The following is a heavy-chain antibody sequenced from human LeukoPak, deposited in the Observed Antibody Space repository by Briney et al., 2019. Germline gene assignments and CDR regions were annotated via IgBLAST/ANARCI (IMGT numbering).Heavy chain of an antibody. V-gene: IGHV3-21*01. D-gene: IGHD1-26*01. CDR2: ISSSSSYI. CDR3: ARTEVGATNN. J-gene: IGHJ4*02. Sequence: GSLRLSCVASGFTFGKYWMSWVRQAPGKGLEWVSSISSSSSYIYYADSVKGRFTISRDNAKNSLYLQMNSLRAEDTAVYYCARTEVGATNNWGQGTLVTVSS. CDR1: GFTFGKYW.